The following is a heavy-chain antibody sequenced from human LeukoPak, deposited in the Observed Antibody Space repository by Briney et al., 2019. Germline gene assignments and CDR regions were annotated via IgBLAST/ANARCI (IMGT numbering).Heavy chain of an antibody. Sequence: SETLSLTCIVSGGSISSYYWSWIRQPPGKGQEWIGYIYYSGSTNYNPSLKSRVTISVDTSKNQFSLKLSSVTVADTAVYYCARAPSGATLPPYYYYYMDVWGKGTTVTVSS. V-gene: IGHV4-59*01. CDR1: GGSISSYY. D-gene: IGHD1-26*01. CDR3: ARAPSGATLPPYYYYYMDV. CDR2: IYYSGST. J-gene: IGHJ6*03.